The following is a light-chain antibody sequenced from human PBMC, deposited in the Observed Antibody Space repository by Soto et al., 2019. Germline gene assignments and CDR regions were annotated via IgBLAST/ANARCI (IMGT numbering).Light chain of an antibody. V-gene: IGLV2-14*03. CDR2: DVN. J-gene: IGLJ1*01. Sequence: QSVLTQPASVSGSPGQSITISCTGTSSDVGSYNFVSWYQHHPGKVPKLIIFDVNNRPSGISNRFSGSKSDNTASLTISGLQAGDEADYYCTSYTNSGTYILGTGTKV. CDR3: TSYTNSGTYI. CDR1: SSDVGSYNF.